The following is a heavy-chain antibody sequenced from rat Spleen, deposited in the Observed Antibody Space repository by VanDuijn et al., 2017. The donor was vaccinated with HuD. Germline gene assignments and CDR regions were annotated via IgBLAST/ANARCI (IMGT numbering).Heavy chain of an antibody. J-gene: IGHJ1*01. Sequence: EVQLVESGGGLVQPGRSMKLSCAASGFTFSNYYMAWVRQAPTKGLEWVASISTGGGNTYYRDSVKGRFTISRDNAKNTLYLQMDSLRSEDTATYYCAKFGTHYWYFDFWGPGTMVTVSS. D-gene: IGHD4-6*01. CDR2: ISTGGGNT. V-gene: IGHV5-25*01. CDR1: GFTFSNYY. CDR3: AKFGTHYWYFDF.